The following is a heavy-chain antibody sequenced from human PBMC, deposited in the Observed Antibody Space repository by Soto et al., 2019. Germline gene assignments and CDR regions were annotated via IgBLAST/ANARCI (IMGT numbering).Heavy chain of an antibody. CDR2: TYVRSRWHN. D-gene: IGHD6-13*01. CDR1: GDTVSNINAF. V-gene: IGHV6-1*01. Sequence: SQTLSLTCAISGDTVSNINAFCNSSSQSTSRGLEWLGRTYVRSRWHNAYALSVKTRMTINPDTSKKQLSRQTSSVTPEDTAVYYCARLEGNSCLGYWGQGSLVTVSS. CDR3: ARLEGNSCLGY. J-gene: IGHJ4*02.